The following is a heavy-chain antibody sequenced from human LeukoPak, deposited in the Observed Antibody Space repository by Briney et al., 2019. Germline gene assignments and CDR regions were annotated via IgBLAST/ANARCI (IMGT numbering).Heavy chain of an antibody. CDR3: AKSYSYYHMDD. CDR2: ISGSGGNT. J-gene: IGHJ6*03. Sequence: GGSLRLSCAASGFTFSRNGMTWVRQAPGKGLEWVSAISGSGGNTYYADSVKGRFTISRDNTKNTLYLQMNSLRGDDTAVYYCAKSYSYYHMDDWGKGTSVTVSS. CDR1: GFTFSRNG. V-gene: IGHV3-23*01.